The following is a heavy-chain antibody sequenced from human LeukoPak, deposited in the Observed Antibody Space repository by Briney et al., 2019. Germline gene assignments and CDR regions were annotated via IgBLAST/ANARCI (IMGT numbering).Heavy chain of an antibody. J-gene: IGHJ4*02. CDR3: ARGTSSGLNDY. Sequence: SETLSLTCTVSGGSISSYSWSWIRQPPGKGLEWIGYIYYSGSTDYNPSLKSRVTISVDTSKNQFSLKLSSVTAADTAVYYCARGTSSGLNDYWGQGTLVTVPS. D-gene: IGHD6-19*01. CDR1: GGSISSYS. CDR2: IYYSGST. V-gene: IGHV4-59*01.